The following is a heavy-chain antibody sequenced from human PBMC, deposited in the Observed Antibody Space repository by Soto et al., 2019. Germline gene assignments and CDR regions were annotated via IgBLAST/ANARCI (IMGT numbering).Heavy chain of an antibody. V-gene: IGHV4-30-2*01. CDR2: IYHSGST. D-gene: IGHD3-3*01. Sequence: QLQLQESGSGLVKPSQTLSLTCAVSGGSISSGGYSWSWIRQPPGKGLEWIGYIYHSGSTYYNPSLKSRVTISEDRSKNQFSLKLSSVTAADTAVYYCARGGPDFWSGYFIYWGQGTLVTVSS. J-gene: IGHJ4*02. CDR3: ARGGPDFWSGYFIY. CDR1: GGSISSGGYS.